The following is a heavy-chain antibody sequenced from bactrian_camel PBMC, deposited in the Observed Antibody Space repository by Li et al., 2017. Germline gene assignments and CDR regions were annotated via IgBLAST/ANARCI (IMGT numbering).Heavy chain of an antibody. CDR1: GYTHDTFC. CDR2: IDSDGRT. D-gene: IGHD2*01. V-gene: IGHV3S9*01. CDR3: AADRSVYCGTWNVYNN. Sequence: QVQLVESGGGSVRAGGSLRLACAVSGYTHDTFCMGWFRRGPGRSREGVAGIDSDGRTTYSPSVNGRFTISLEKDKKTVYLRMDSLKPEDTAVYYCAADRSVYCGTWNVYNNWGQGTQVTVS. J-gene: IGHJ4*01.